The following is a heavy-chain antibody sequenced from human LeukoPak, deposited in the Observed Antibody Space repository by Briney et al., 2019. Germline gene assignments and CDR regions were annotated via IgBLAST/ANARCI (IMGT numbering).Heavy chain of an antibody. CDR2: INPNSGGT. CDR1: VYTFTGYY. D-gene: IGHD3-22*01. J-gene: IGHJ4*02. V-gene: IGHV1-2*02. Sequence: ASVKVSCKASVYTFTGYYMHWVRQAPGQGLEWMGWINPNSGGTNYAQKFQGRVTMTRDTSISTAYMELSRLRSDDTAVYYCARGYDSSGYYLAFFDYWGQGTLVTVSS. CDR3: ARGYDSSGYYLAFFDY.